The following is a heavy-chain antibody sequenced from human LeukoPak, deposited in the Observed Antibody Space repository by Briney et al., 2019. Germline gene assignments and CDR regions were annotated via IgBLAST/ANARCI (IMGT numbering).Heavy chain of an antibody. Sequence: GGSLRLSCAASGFTFSSYAMNWVRQAPGKGLEWVSTISGSGDRTYYADSVKGRFTISRDNSKNTLYLQMNSLRAEDTAVYYCAKSGSYPFFDYWGQGTLVTVSS. CDR2: ISGSGDRT. V-gene: IGHV3-23*01. J-gene: IGHJ4*02. CDR1: GFTFSSYA. CDR3: AKSGSYPFFDY. D-gene: IGHD1-26*01.